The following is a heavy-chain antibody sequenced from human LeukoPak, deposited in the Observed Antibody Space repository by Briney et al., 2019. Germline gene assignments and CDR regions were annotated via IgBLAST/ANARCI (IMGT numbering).Heavy chain of an antibody. CDR3: ARGRYYDSSGYYYNSVWFDP. Sequence: ASVTVSCKASGYTFTSYDINWVRQATGQGLEWMGWMNPNSGNTGYAQKFQGRVTMTRNTSISTAYMEPSSLRSEDTAVYYCARGRYYDSSGYYYNSVWFDPWGQGTLVTVSS. J-gene: IGHJ5*02. D-gene: IGHD3-22*01. V-gene: IGHV1-8*01. CDR2: MNPNSGNT. CDR1: GYTFTSYD.